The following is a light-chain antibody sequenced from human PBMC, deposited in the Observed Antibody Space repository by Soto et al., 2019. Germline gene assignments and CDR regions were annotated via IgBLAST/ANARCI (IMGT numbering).Light chain of an antibody. Sequence: QSVLTQPASVSGSPGQSITISCTGTSSDLAIYNYVSWYQQQPGKAPKLMIYQVTNRPSGVSNRFSGSRSCNTASLTISGLQAEDEADYYCSSYTDSSNYVFGTGTTLTVL. CDR3: SSYTDSSNYV. CDR2: QVT. J-gene: IGLJ1*01. V-gene: IGLV2-14*01. CDR1: SSDLAIYNY.